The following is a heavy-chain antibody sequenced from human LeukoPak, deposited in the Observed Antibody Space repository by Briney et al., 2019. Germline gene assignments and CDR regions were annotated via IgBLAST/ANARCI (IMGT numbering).Heavy chain of an antibody. CDR2: IYYSGST. V-gene: IGHV4-39*01. CDR3: ARHKRFGVVISYYFDY. CDR1: GGSISSSSYY. Sequence: SETLSLTCTVSGGSISSSSYYWGWIRQPPGKGLEWIGSIYYSGSTYYNPSLKSRVTISVDTSKNQFSLKLSSVTAADTAVYYCARHKRFGVVISYYFDYWGQGTLVTVSS. J-gene: IGHJ4*02. D-gene: IGHD3-3*01.